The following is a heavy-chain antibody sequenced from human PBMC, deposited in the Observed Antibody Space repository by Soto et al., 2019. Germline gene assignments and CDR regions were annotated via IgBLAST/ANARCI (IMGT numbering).Heavy chain of an antibody. CDR3: ARGPARKYCSSTSCYPGW. Sequence: PGGSPRLSCAASGFTFSSYGMHWVRQAPGKGLEWVAVIWYDGSNKYYADSVKGRFTISRDNSKNTLYLQMNSLRAEDTAVYYCARGPARKYCSSTSCYPGWWGQGTLVTVSS. CDR2: IWYDGSNK. D-gene: IGHD2-2*01. J-gene: IGHJ4*02. V-gene: IGHV3-33*01. CDR1: GFTFSSYG.